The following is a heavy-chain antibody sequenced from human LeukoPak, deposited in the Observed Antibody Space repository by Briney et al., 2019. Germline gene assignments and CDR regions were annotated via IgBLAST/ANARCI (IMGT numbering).Heavy chain of an antibody. Sequence: SETLSLTCAVYGGSFSGYYWSWIRQPPGKGLEWSGEINHSGSTNYNPSLKSRVTISVDTSKNQFSLKLSSVTAADTAVYYCARVGYSSSSDWFDPWGQGTLVTVSS. J-gene: IGHJ5*02. CDR2: INHSGST. V-gene: IGHV4-34*01. CDR3: ARVGYSSSSDWFDP. CDR1: GGSFSGYY. D-gene: IGHD6-6*01.